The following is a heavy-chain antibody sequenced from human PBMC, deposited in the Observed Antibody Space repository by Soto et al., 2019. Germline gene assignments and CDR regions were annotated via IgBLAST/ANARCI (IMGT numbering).Heavy chain of an antibody. CDR3: ARDSSGWRTTPEYFQY. Sequence: QVQLVQSGGEVKKPGASVKVSCKASGYTFTRYGFSWVRQAPGQGLEWMGWIAYNGATKYAEKLQGRVTLTTDTSTSTTYMEMRSLRPDDTAMYYCARDSSGWRTTPEYFQYWGQGTLVTVSS. CDR1: GYTFTRYG. D-gene: IGHD6-19*01. CDR2: IAYNGAT. J-gene: IGHJ1*01. V-gene: IGHV1-18*01.